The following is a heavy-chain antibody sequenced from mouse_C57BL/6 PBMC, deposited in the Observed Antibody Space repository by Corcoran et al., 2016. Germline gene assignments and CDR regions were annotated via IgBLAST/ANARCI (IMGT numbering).Heavy chain of an antibody. Sequence: QIQLVPSGPELTKPGETVKIFCKASWYTFTTYGMSWMKQAAGMGLKWRGWMNIYSGVPTYADDFKGRFAFYLEISASTAYLEINNLKSEETATNFCARGSNWYFDVWGIGITLTVSS. D-gene: IGHD1-1*01. J-gene: IGHJ1*03. CDR3: ARGSNWYFDV. CDR1: WYTFTTYG. CDR2: MNIYSGVP. V-gene: IGHV9-3*01.